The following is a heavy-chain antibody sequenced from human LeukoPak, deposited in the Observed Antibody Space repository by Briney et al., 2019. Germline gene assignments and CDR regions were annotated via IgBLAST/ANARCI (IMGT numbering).Heavy chain of an antibody. J-gene: IGHJ4*02. CDR2: IYVSDST. CDR3: ARHLTGYPFDY. Sequence: SETLSLTCTVSGGSISNYFWTWIRQPPGKGLECIGFIYVSDSTNYSPPLKSRVTISVDTSKNQFSLKLSSVTAADTAVYYCARHLTGYPFDYWGQGTLVTVSS. CDR1: GGSISNYF. V-gene: IGHV4-59*08. D-gene: IGHD3-9*01.